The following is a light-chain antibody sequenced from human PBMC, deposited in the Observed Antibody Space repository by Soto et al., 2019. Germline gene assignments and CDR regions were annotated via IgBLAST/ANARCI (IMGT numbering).Light chain of an antibody. V-gene: IGKV3-15*01. CDR3: QRYNNWPFT. CDR1: QRVSSN. Sequence: VLTQSPGTLSLSPGERATLSCRASQRVSSNYLAWYQQKPGQAPRLLIYGASTRATGISASFIGNGSGTEFTLTASSLQPEDFAVYYCQRYNNWPFTFGPGTKVDIK. J-gene: IGKJ3*01. CDR2: GAS.